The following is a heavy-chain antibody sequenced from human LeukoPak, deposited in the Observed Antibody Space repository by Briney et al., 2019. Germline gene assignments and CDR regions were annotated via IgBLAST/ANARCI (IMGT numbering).Heavy chain of an antibody. Sequence: SQTLSLTCAVSGSPISSGGYSWNWVRQTPGKGLEWIGYTYHSGSPRYNPSLESRVTISADRSKNQFSLSLTSVTAADTATYYCVRATSAYNSGHMDVWGQGTTVTVSS. J-gene: IGHJ6*02. D-gene: IGHD5-24*01. CDR1: GSPISSGGYS. V-gene: IGHV4-30-2*01. CDR2: TYHSGSP. CDR3: VRATSAYNSGHMDV.